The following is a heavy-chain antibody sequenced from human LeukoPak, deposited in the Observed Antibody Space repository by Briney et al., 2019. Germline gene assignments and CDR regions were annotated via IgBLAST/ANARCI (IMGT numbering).Heavy chain of an antibody. CDR3: ARWAYGSGSYFYFDY. D-gene: IGHD3-10*01. CDR1: GGSISSYY. CDR2: IYYRGST. Sequence: PSETLSLTCTVSGGSISSYYWSWIRQPPGKGLEWIGYIYYRGSTKYDPSLKSRVTISVDTSKNQFSLKLSSVTAADTAVYYCARWAYGSGSYFYFDYWGQGTLVTVSS. V-gene: IGHV4-59*01. J-gene: IGHJ4*02.